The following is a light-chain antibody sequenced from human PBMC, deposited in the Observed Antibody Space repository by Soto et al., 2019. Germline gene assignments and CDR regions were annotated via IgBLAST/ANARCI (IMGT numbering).Light chain of an antibody. V-gene: IGKV1-27*01. CDR3: QKYNSAPLT. J-gene: IGKJ4*01. CDR2: AAS. Sequence: QMTRSPSSLSASVGDRVTITCRASQGIAPYLAWFQQKPGKVPKLLIYAASTLQSGVPSRFSGSGSGTDFTLTISSLQPEDVGTYYCQKYNSAPLTFGGGTKVDIK. CDR1: QGIAPY.